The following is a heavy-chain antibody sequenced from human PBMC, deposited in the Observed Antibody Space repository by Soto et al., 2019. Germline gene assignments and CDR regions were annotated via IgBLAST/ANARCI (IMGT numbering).Heavy chain of an antibody. CDR3: AKGGLGYCSGGSCYSFDP. CDR1: GFTFSSYA. D-gene: IGHD2-15*01. J-gene: IGHJ5*02. CDR2: ISGRGGIT. V-gene: IGHV3-23*01. Sequence: GGSLRLSCAASGFTFSSYAMSWVRQAPGKGLEWVSAISGRGGITHYPDPGKGRFTISGSNSKNTLYLQMNSLRAEDTAVYYCAKGGLGYCSGGSCYSFDPGGQGTLVTVSS.